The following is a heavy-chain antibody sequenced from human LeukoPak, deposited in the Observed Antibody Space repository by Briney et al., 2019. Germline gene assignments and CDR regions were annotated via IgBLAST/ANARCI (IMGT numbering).Heavy chain of an antibody. CDR1: GYTFTSYA. CDR2: INPNSGGT. CDR3: ARDLRVRRLGDAFDI. Sequence: ASVKVSCKASGYTFTSYAINWVRQAPGPGLEWMGWINPNSGGTNYAQKFQGRVTMTRDTSISTAYMELSRLRSDDTAVYYCARDLRVRRLGDAFDIWGQGTMVTVSS. V-gene: IGHV1-2*02. D-gene: IGHD3-10*01. J-gene: IGHJ3*02.